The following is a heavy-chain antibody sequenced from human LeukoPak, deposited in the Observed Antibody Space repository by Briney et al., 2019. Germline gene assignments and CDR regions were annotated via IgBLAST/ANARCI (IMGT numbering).Heavy chain of an antibody. D-gene: IGHD3-3*01. J-gene: IGHJ5*02. CDR1: GGSFSGYY. CDR2: INHSGST. CDR3: ARVSPYYDFWSGYFGWFDP. V-gene: IGHV4-34*01. Sequence: SETLSLTCAVYGGSFSGYYWSWIRQPPGKGLEWIGEINHSGSTNYNPSLKSRVTISVDTSKNQFSLKLSSVTAADTAVYYCARVSPYYDFWSGYFGWFDPWGQGTLVTVSS.